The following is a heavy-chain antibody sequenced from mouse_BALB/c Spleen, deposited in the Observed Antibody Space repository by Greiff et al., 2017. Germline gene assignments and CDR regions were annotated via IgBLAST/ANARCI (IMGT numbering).Heavy chain of an antibody. D-gene: IGHD2-3*01. V-gene: IGHV1-54*01. Sequence: VQLQQSGAELVRPGTSVKVSCKASGYAFTNYLIEWVKQRPGQGLEWIGLINPGSGGTNYNEKFKGKATLTADKSSSTAYMQLSSLTSDDSAVYFCAREGDDGYYGYAMDYWGQGTSVTVSS. J-gene: IGHJ4*01. CDR3: AREGDDGYYGYAMDY. CDR2: INPGSGGT. CDR1: GYAFTNYL.